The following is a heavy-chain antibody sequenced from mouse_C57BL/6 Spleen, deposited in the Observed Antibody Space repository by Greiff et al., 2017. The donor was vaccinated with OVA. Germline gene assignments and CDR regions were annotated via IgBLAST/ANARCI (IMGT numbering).Heavy chain of an antibody. CDR3: ARDLAD. D-gene: IGHD6-1*01. CDR1: GFTFSSYA. J-gene: IGHJ2*01. CDR2: ISDGGSYT. V-gene: IGHV5-4*01. Sequence: EVNVVESGGGLVKPGGSLKLSCAASGFTFSSYAMSWVRQTPEKRLEWVATISDGGSYTYYPDNVKGRFTISRDNAKNNLYLQMSHLKSEDTAMYYCARDLADWGQGTTLTVSS.